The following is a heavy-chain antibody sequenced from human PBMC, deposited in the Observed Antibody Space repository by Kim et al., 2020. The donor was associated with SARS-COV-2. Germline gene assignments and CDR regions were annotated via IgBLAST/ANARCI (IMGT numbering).Heavy chain of an antibody. CDR2: A. V-gene: IGHV1-69*01. CDR3: AREGQLPWFDP. J-gene: IGHJ5*02. Sequence: ANYAQKFQGRVTITADESTSTAYMELSSLRSEDTAVYYCAREGQLPWFDPWGQGTLVTVSS. D-gene: IGHD6-6*01.